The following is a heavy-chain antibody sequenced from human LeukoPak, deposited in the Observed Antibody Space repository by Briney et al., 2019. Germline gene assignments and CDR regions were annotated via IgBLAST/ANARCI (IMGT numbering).Heavy chain of an antibody. Sequence: GGSLRLSCAASGFTFSSYAMHWVRRAPGKGLEYVSAISSNGGSTYYANSVKGRFTISRDNSKNTLYLQMGSLRAEDMAVYYCARDLRPGIAAAGTGYYYGMDVWGQGTTVTVSS. CDR2: ISSNGGST. V-gene: IGHV3-64*01. CDR3: ARDLRPGIAAAGTGYYYGMDV. CDR1: GFTFSSYA. D-gene: IGHD6-13*01. J-gene: IGHJ6*02.